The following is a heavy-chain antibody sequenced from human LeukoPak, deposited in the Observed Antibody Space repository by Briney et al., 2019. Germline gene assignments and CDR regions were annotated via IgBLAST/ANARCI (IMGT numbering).Heavy chain of an antibody. J-gene: IGHJ5*02. V-gene: IGHV3-30*02. Sequence: PGGSLRLSCAASGFTFSSYGMHWVRQAPGKGLEWVAFIRYDGSNKYYADSVKGRFTISRDNSKNTLYLQMNSLRAEDTAVYYCARDERRITIFGVVLSNWFDPWGQGTLVTVSS. CDR3: ARDERRITIFGVVLSNWFDP. CDR1: GFTFSSYG. CDR2: IRYDGSNK. D-gene: IGHD3-3*01.